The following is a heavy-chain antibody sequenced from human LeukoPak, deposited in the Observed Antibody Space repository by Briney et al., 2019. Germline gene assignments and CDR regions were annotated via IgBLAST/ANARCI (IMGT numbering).Heavy chain of an antibody. V-gene: IGHV3-48*02. Sequence: GGSLGLSCAASGFTFSTYSMNWVRHTPGKGLEWVSYIGSSGTTIYYADSVKGRSTISRDNVKNSLYLQMDSLRDEDTAVYYCARMDRGAYNSPHYFDYWGQGTLVTVSS. CDR2: IGSSGTTI. CDR1: GFTFSTYS. CDR3: ARMDRGAYNSPHYFDY. D-gene: IGHD5-24*01. J-gene: IGHJ4*02.